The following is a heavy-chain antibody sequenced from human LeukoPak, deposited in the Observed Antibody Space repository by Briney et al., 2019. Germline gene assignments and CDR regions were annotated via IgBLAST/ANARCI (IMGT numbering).Heavy chain of an antibody. J-gene: IGHJ4*02. CDR1: GGSISSYY. D-gene: IGHD5-24*01. Sequence: PSETLSLTCTVSGGSISSYYWSWIRQPPAKGLEWIGYIYSSGSTNYNPSLKSRVTISVDNYKNHFSLRLSSVTAADTAVYYCARLRDGYKWGPDYWGQGTLVTVSS. CDR2: IYSSGST. V-gene: IGHV4-59*08. CDR3: ARLRDGYKWGPDY.